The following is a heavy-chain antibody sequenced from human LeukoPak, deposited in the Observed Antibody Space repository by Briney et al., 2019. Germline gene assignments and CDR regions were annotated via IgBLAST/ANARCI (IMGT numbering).Heavy chain of an antibody. CDR1: GFTFSYYN. J-gene: IGHJ4*02. Sequence: GGSLRLSCAASGFTFSYYNMNWVRQAPGKGLEWVSTISGSGDYTYYADSVKGRFTISRDNSKNTLYLQMNSLRAEDTAVYYCAKVTYGSGTYGAFDSWGQGTLVTVSS. V-gene: IGHV3-23*01. CDR3: AKVTYGSGTYGAFDS. CDR2: ISGSGDYT. D-gene: IGHD3-10*01.